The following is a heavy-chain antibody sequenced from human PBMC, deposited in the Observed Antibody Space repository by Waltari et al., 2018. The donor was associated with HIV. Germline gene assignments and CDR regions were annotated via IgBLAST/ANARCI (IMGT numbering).Heavy chain of an antibody. D-gene: IGHD4-4*01. CDR3: TSQWGGDDHSNRGY. CDR2: IRSKANNYST. Sequence: EVQLVESGGGLVQPGGSLKLSCAASGFTFSGSAMHWVRQASGKGLEWVGRIRSKANNYSTAYAASVKGRFSISRDDSKNTAYLQMNSLKTEDTAVYYCTSQWGGDDHSNRGYWGQGTLVTVSS. J-gene: IGHJ4*02. V-gene: IGHV3-73*02. CDR1: GFTFSGSA.